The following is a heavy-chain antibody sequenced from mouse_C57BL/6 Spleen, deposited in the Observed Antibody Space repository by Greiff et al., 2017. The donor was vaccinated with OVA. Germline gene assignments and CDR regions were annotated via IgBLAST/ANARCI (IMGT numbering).Heavy chain of an antibody. Sequence: QVQLQQPGAELVTPGASVKLSCKASGYTFTSYWMHCVKQRPGQGLEWIGELDPSDRYTNYNQKFKGKSTLTVDKYSSTAYMQLSSLTSEDSAVYYCAMLRSDYFDYWGQGTTLTVSS. CDR3: AMLRSDYFDY. CDR2: LDPSDRYT. D-gene: IGHD1-1*01. J-gene: IGHJ2*01. CDR1: GYTFTSYW. V-gene: IGHV1-69*01.